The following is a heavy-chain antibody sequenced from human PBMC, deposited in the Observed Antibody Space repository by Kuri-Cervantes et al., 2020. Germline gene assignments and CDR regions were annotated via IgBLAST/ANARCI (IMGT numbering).Heavy chain of an antibody. CDR3: AKEGSWSGWPMEYFQH. CDR2: IYYSGST. V-gene: IGHV4-59*13. J-gene: IGHJ1*01. D-gene: IGHD6-19*01. CDR1: GGSISSYY. Sequence: GSLRLSCTVSGGSISSYYWSWIRQPPGKGLEWIGYIYYSGSTNYNPSLKSRVTISVDTSKNQFSLKLSSVTAADTAVYYCAKEGSWSGWPMEYFQHWGQGTLVTVSS.